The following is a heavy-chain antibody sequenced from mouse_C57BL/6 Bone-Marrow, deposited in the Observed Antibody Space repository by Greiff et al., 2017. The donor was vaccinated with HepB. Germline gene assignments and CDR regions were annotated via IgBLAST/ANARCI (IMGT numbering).Heavy chain of an antibody. V-gene: IGHV5-4*01. Sequence: EVHLVESGGGLVKPGGSLKLSCAASGFTFSSYAMSWVRQTPEKRLEWVATISDGGSYTYYPDNVKGRFTISRDNAKNNLYLQMSHLKSEDTAMYYCARERGGYFYVDYWGQGTTLTVSS. CDR2: ISDGGSYT. CDR3: ARERGGYFYVDY. J-gene: IGHJ2*01. CDR1: GFTFSSYA. D-gene: IGHD2-3*01.